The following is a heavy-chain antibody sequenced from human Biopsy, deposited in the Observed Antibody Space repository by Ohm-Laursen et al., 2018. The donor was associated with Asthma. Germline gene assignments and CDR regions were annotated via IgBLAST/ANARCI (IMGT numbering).Heavy chain of an antibody. CDR1: GFTFSSYG. CDR3: VKDIRLQLWGFDS. V-gene: IGHV3-30*18. CDR2: ISYDGSNK. J-gene: IGHJ4*02. Sequence: SLRLSCAASGFTFSSYGMHWVRQAPGKGLEWVAVISYDGSNKYYADSVKGRFTISRDNSKNTLYLQMNSLRGADTALYYCVKDIRLQLWGFDSWGQGTLVTVS. D-gene: IGHD6-13*01.